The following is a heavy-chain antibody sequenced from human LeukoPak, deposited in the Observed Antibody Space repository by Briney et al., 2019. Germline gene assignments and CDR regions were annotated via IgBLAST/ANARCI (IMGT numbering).Heavy chain of an antibody. J-gene: IGHJ6*02. Sequence: GGSLRLSCAASGFTFSSYGMHWVRRAPGRGLVWVAVISYDGSNKYYADSVKGRFTISRDNSKNTLYLQRNSLRAEDSTVYYCAKDTGYDSSGYPLRYYYYGMDVWGQGTTVTVSS. CDR1: GFTFSSYG. CDR2: ISYDGSNK. D-gene: IGHD3-22*01. CDR3: AKDTGYDSSGYPLRYYYYGMDV. V-gene: IGHV3-30*18.